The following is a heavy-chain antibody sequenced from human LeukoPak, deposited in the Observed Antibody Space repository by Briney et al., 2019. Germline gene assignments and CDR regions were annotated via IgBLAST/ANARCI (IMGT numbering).Heavy chain of an antibody. CDR3: AKALSSSFYYFDL. CDR1: GFTFSSYA. V-gene: IGHV3-23*01. D-gene: IGHD3-16*02. J-gene: IGHJ2*01. Sequence: GGSLRLSCAASGFTFSSYAMNWVRQAPEKGLEWVSTIHGGGDVTYYADSVKGRFTISRDNSRNTLYLQMNSLRAEDTAVYYCAKALSSSFYYFDLGGRGTLVTVSS. CDR2: IHGGGDVT.